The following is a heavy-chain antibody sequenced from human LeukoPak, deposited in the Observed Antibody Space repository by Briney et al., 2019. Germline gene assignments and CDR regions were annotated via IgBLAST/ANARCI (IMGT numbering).Heavy chain of an antibody. Sequence: GGSLRLSCAASGFTFSSYGMHWVRQAPGKGLEWVAVIWNDGTNKYYADSVKGRFTISRDNSKNTLSLQMNSLKAEDTAVYYCARHPGYSSGWYAFDIWGQGTMVTVSS. D-gene: IGHD6-19*01. CDR2: IWNDGTNK. V-gene: IGHV3-33*01. CDR3: ARHPGYSSGWYAFDI. CDR1: GFTFSSYG. J-gene: IGHJ3*02.